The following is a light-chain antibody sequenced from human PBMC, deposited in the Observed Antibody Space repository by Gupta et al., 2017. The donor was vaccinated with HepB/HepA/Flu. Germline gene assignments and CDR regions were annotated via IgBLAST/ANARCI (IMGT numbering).Light chain of an antibody. J-gene: IGKJ1*01. Sequence: AIQMTQSPSSLSASVGDTVTITCRASQGIRYDLGWYQQKPGKAPKLLIYTASTLQSGVPSRFSGSGSGTDFTLTISSLQPEDFATYYCRQEDNFPVTFGQGTRVE. V-gene: IGKV1-6*01. CDR3: RQEDNFPVT. CDR2: TAS. CDR1: QGIRYD.